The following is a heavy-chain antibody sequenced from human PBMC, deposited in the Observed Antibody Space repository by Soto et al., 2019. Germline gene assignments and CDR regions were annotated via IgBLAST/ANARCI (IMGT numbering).Heavy chain of an antibody. V-gene: IGHV4-30-4*01. D-gene: IGHD3-3*01. CDR2: IYYSGST. J-gene: IGHJ4*02. CDR3: ASAPYYDFWSGYPYFDY. Sequence: PSETLSLTCTVSGGSISSGDYYWSWIRQPPGKGLEWIGYIYYSGSTYYNPSLKSRVTISVDTSKNQFSLKLSSVTAADTAVYYCASAPYYDFWSGYPYFDYWGQGTLVTVSS. CDR1: GGSISSGDYY.